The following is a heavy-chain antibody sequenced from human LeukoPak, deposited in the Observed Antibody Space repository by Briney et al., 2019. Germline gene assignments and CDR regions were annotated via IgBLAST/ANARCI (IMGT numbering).Heavy chain of an antibody. CDR3: ARGITIFGVVPVLYYYYYMDV. Sequence: PSETLSLTCAVYGGSFSGYYWSWIRQPPGKGLEWIGEINHSGSTNYNPSLKSRVTISVDTSKNQFSLKLSSVTAADTAVYYCARGITIFGVVPVLYYYYYMDVWGKGTTVTVSS. CDR1: GGSFSGYY. V-gene: IGHV4-34*01. CDR2: INHSGST. J-gene: IGHJ6*03. D-gene: IGHD3-3*01.